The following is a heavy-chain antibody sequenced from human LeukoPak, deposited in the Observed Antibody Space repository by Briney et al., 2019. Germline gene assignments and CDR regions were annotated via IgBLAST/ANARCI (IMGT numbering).Heavy chain of an antibody. V-gene: IGHV3-23*01. CDR2: ISGSAGST. CDR3: AKGRVVSITLCFAD. D-gene: IGHD5-12*01. CDR1: GFTFSSYA. J-gene: IGHJ4*02. Sequence: GGSLRLSCAASGFTFSSYAMSWVRQAPGKGLEWVSGISGSAGSTNYADSVKGRFTTSRDYSKNTLYLQMNSLRAEDTAIYYCAKGRVVSITLCFADWGQGTLVTVSS.